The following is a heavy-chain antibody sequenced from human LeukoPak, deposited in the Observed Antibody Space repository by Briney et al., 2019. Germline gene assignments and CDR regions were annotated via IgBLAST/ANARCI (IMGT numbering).Heavy chain of an antibody. CDR1: GFTFSSYW. Sequence: GGSLRLSCAASGFTFSSYWMSWVRQAPGKGLEWVANIKQDGSEKYYVDSVKGRFTISRDNAKNSLYLQMNSLRAEDTAVYYCARVREYSSSSDFDYWGQGTLVTVSS. V-gene: IGHV3-7*01. CDR2: IKQDGSEK. D-gene: IGHD6-13*01. CDR3: ARVREYSSSSDFDY. J-gene: IGHJ4*02.